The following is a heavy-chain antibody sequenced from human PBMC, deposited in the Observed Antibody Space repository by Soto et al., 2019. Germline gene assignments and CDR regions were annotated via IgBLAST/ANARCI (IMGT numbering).Heavy chain of an antibody. D-gene: IGHD6-19*01. J-gene: IGHJ4*02. CDR1: GFTFSSYG. CDR3: AKDRVSSGWVGFDY. CDR2: ISYDGSNK. Sequence: QVQLVESGGGVVQPGRSLRLSCAASGFTFSSYGMHWVRQAPGKGLEWVAVISYDGSNKYYADSVKGRFTISRDNSKNTLYLQMNSLRAEDTAVYYGAKDRVSSGWVGFDYWGQGTPVTVSS. V-gene: IGHV3-30*18.